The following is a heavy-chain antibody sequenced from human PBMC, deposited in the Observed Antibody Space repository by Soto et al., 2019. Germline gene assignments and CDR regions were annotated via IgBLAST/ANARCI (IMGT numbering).Heavy chain of an antibody. V-gene: IGHV3-48*03. CDR1: GFSVSAYE. CDR2: MSTTGYRT. CDR3: TREGYGGNTDAFEM. D-gene: IGHD4-17*01. Sequence: EVQLVESGGGLVQPGGSLRLSCAASGFSVSAYEMDWVRQAPGKGLEWVSFMSTTGYRTYYPDSVKGRFTISRDNAKNSLYLPMDSLRAEDTAVYYCTREGYGGNTDAFEMWGQGTMVTVSS. J-gene: IGHJ3*02.